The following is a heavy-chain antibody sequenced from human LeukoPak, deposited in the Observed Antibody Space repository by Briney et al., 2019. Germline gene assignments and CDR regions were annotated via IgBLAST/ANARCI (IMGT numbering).Heavy chain of an antibody. V-gene: IGHV4-34*01. J-gene: IGHJ3*02. Sequence: SETLSLTCAVYGGSFSGYYWSWIRQPPGKGLEWIGEINHSESTNYNPSLKSRVTISVDTSKNQFSLKLSSVTAADTAVYYCARGVGSYGDYGVRYDAFDIWGQGTMVTVSS. CDR2: INHSEST. D-gene: IGHD4-17*01. CDR1: GGSFSGYY. CDR3: ARGVGSYGDYGVRYDAFDI.